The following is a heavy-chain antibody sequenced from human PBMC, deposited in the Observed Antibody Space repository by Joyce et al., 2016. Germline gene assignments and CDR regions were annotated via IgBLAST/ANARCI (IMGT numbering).Heavy chain of an antibody. CDR3: ARKKYYGSGSYYKYYYYAMDV. J-gene: IGHJ6*02. CDR2: MSRRSITI. V-gene: IGHV3-48*04. Sequence: EVQLVESGGGLVQPGGSLRLSCAASGFFFGNYSMKWVRQDAGKGLEWVSHMSRRSITIYYEDSVKGRFTISRDNAKNSLYLKMNSLRAEDTAVYYCARKKYYGSGSYYKYYYYAMDVWGQGTTVTVSS. D-gene: IGHD3-10*01. CDR1: GFFFGNYS.